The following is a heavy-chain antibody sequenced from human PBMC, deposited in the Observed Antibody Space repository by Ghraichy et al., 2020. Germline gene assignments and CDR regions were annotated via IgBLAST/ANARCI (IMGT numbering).Heavy chain of an antibody. Sequence: LSLTCAASGFTFSRYSMNWVRQAPGKGLEWVSYISSSSSTIYYADSVKGRFTISRDNAKNSLYLQMNSLRDEDTAIYYCAKDRDENWVTYRYTCDNWGQGTLVTVSS. CDR1: GFTFSRYS. CDR3: AKDRDENWVTYRYTCDN. D-gene: IGHD3-16*02. CDR2: ISSSSSTI. V-gene: IGHV3-48*02. J-gene: IGHJ4*02.